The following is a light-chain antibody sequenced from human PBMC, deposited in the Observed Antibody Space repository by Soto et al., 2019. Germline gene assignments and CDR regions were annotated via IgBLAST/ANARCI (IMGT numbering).Light chain of an antibody. CDR1: SSNIGSNT. CDR3: AAWDDSHWV. V-gene: IGLV1-44*01. CDR2: SNN. J-gene: IGLJ3*02. Sequence: QSVLTQPPSASGTPGQRVTISCSGSSSNIGSNTVNWYQQLPGTAPKLLIYSNNQRPSGVPDRFSGSKSGTSGSLAISGLQSEDEADYYCAAWDDSHWVFGGGTKLTVL.